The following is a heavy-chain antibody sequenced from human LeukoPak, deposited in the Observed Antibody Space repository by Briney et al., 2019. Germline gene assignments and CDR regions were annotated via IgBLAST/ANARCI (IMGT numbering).Heavy chain of an antibody. V-gene: IGHV3-15*01. CDR2: IKSKTDGGTT. J-gene: IGHJ4*02. D-gene: IGHD2-2*02. CDR1: GFTFSNAW. CDR3: TSWTGFSSISCYTAGTSEY. Sequence: GGSLRLSCAASGFTFSNAWMSWVRQAPGKGLEWVGRIKSKTDGGTTDYAAPVKGRFTISRDDSKNTLYLQMNSLKTEDTAVYYCTSWTGFSSISCYTAGTSEYWGQGTLVTVSS.